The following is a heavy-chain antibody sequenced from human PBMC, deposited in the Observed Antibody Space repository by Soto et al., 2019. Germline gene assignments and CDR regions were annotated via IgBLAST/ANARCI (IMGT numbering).Heavy chain of an antibody. D-gene: IGHD3-9*01. V-gene: IGHV1-69*13. Sequence: SVKVSCKASGGTFSSYAISWVRQAPGQGLEWMGGIIPILGTANYAQKFQGRVTITADESTSTAYMELSSLRSEDTAVYYCARESPLDILTGYSYYFDYWGQGTLVTVSS. CDR2: IIPILGTA. J-gene: IGHJ4*02. CDR1: GGTFSSYA. CDR3: ARESPLDILTGYSYYFDY.